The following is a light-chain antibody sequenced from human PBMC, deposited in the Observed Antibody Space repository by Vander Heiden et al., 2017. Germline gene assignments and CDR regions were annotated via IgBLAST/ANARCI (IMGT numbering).Light chain of an antibody. CDR1: SYNIGSNT. Sequence: QSVLTQPPSASGTPGQRVTISCSGSSYNIGSNTVHWYQQLPGTAPKLLIYSNNRRPSGVPDRFSGSKSGTSASLAISGLQAEDEADYYCAAWDDSLNGPVFGGGTKLTVL. CDR3: AAWDDSLNGPV. V-gene: IGLV1-44*01. CDR2: SNN. J-gene: IGLJ3*02.